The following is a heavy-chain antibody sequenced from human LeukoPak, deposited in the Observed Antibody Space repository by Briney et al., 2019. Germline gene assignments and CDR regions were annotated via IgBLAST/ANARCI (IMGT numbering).Heavy chain of an antibody. J-gene: IGHJ4*02. D-gene: IGHD1-26*01. CDR3: ARHMYSGRYYGIDY. V-gene: IGHV4-61*02. CDR2: IYTSGST. Sequence: SETLSLTCTVSGGSISSGSYYWSWIRQPAGKGLEWIGRIYTSGSTNYNPSLKSRVTISIDTSKNQFSLKLSSVTAADTAVYYCARHMYSGRYYGIDYWGQGTLVTVSS. CDR1: GGSISSGSYY.